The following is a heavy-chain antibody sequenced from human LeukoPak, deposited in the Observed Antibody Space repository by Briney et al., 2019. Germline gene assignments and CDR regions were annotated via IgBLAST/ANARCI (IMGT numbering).Heavy chain of an antibody. CDR1: GGSISSYY. CDR2: IYYSGST. D-gene: IGHD2-2*01. V-gene: IGHV4-59*12. Sequence: SETLSLTCTVSGGSISSYYWSWIRQPPGKGLEWIGYIYYSGSTNYNPSLKSRVTISVDTSKDQFSLKLSSVTAADTAVYYCARRPTAVVVPAAIVYWFDPWGQGTLVTVSS. CDR3: ARRPTAVVVPAAIVYWFDP. J-gene: IGHJ5*02.